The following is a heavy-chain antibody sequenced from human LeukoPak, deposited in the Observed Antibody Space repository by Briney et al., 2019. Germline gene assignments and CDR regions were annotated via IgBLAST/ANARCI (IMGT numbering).Heavy chain of an antibody. CDR3: TRGMLRQPPDY. D-gene: IGHD3-10*02. CDR1: GFPISTNG. V-gene: IGHV3-30*03. J-gene: IGHJ4*02. CDR2: ISDDETYK. Sequence: GGSLRLSCAASGFPISTNGMSWVRQAPGKGLEWVTAISDDETYKFYADSVKGRFTISRDNSKNTLYLQMDSLRVEDTAIYYCTRGMLRQPPDYWGQGMLVTVSS.